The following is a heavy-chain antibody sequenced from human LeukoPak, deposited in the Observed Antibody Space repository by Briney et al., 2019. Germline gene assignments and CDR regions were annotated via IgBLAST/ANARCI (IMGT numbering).Heavy chain of an antibody. D-gene: IGHD5-12*01. CDR2: IYPSGTT. Sequence: KTSQTLSLTCTVSGGSISSGSYYGSWIRQPGGKGVEGIVRIYPSGTTNYNPSLKSRVTISVDTSKNQFSLKLRSVTAADTAVYYCARGQEVVAENYFDYWGQGTLVTVSS. CDR1: GGSISSGSYY. J-gene: IGHJ4*02. CDR3: ARGQEVVAENYFDY. V-gene: IGHV4-61*02.